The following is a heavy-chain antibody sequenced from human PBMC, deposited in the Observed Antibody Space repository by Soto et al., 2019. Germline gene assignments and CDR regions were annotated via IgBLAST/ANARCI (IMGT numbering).Heavy chain of an antibody. V-gene: IGHV4-59*08. Sequence: PSETLSLTCTVSGGSISSYYWSWIRQPPGKGLEWIGYIYDSGSTNYNPSLKSRVTISVDTSKNQFSLKLSSVTAADTAVYYCARHDYYDSSGYRGDDAFDIWCQGTTVT. D-gene: IGHD3-22*01. CDR2: IYDSGST. CDR1: GGSISSYY. J-gene: IGHJ3*02. CDR3: ARHDYYDSSGYRGDDAFDI.